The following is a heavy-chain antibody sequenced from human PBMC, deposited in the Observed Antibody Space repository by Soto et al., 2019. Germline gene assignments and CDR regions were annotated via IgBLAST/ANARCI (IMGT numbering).Heavy chain of an antibody. V-gene: IGHV1-69*13. CDR3: ARAERGYSYGYRAFDI. J-gene: IGHJ3*02. D-gene: IGHD5-18*01. CDR1: GGTFSSYA. Sequence: SVKVSCKASGGTFSSYAISWVRQAPGQGLEWMGGIIPIFGTANYAQKFQGRVTITADESTSTAYMELSSLRSEDTAVYYCARAERGYSYGYRAFDIWGQGTMVTVSS. CDR2: IIPIFGTA.